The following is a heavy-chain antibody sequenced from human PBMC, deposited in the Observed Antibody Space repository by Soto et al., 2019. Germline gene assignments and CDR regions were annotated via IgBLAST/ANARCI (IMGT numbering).Heavy chain of an antibody. CDR2: ISWDGGST. CDR1: GFTFDDYT. V-gene: IGHV3-43*01. Sequence: EVQLVESGGVVVQPGGSLRLSCAASGFTFDDYTMHWVRQAPGKGLEWVSLISWDGGSTYYADSVKGRFTISRDNSKNSLYLQMNSLRTEDTALYYCAKDSGYYYHSSGSGPFDYWGQGTLVTVSS. J-gene: IGHJ4*02. D-gene: IGHD3-22*01. CDR3: AKDSGYYYHSSGSGPFDY.